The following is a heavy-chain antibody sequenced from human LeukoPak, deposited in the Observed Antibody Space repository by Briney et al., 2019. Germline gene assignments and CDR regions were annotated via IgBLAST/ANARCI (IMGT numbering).Heavy chain of an antibody. D-gene: IGHD6-19*01. CDR2: IIPIFGIA. CDR1: GGTFSSYA. J-gene: IGHJ5*02. Sequence: SVKVSCKASGGTFSSYAISWVRQAPGQGLEWMGRIIPIFGIANYAQKFQGRVTITADKSTSTAYMELSSLRSEDTAVYYCARVLMTYSSGWGGWFDPWGQGTLVTVSS. V-gene: IGHV1-69*04. CDR3: ARVLMTYSSGWGGWFDP.